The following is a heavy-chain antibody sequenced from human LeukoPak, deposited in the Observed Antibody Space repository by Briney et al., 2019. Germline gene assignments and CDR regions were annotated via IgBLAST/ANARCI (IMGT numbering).Heavy chain of an antibody. CDR3: ARDPRSYFDY. V-gene: IGHV1-2*02. J-gene: IGHJ4*03. CDR2: INPNSGDT. Sequence: ASVKVSCKASGYTFTGYQMHWVRQAPGQGLEWMGWINPNSGDTNYAQKFQGRVTMTRDTSISTAYMELNRLRSDDTAVYYCARDPRSYFDYWGQGTLVTVPS. CDR1: GYTFTGYQ.